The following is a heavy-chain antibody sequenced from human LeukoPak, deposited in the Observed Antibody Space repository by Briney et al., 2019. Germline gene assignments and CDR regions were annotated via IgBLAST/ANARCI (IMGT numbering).Heavy chain of an antibody. CDR1: GVSVSSYY. D-gene: IGHD6-6*01. V-gene: IGHV4-4*07. J-gene: IGHJ4*02. Sequence: SETLSLTCTVSGVSVSSYYWSWIRQPAGKGLEWIGHIYTSGSTNYNPSLKSRVTISVDTSKNQFSLKLNSVTAADTAVYYCARRHVQYSSSSDPYYFDYWGQGTLVTVSS. CDR2: IYTSGST. CDR3: ARRHVQYSSSSDPYYFDY.